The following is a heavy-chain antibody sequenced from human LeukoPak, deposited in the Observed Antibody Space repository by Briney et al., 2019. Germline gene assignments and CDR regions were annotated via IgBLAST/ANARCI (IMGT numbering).Heavy chain of an antibody. CDR2: ISAYNGNT. V-gene: IGHV1-18*04. J-gene: IGHJ4*02. Sequence: GASVKVSCKASGYIFSSYGISWVRQAPGQGLEGMGWISAYNGNTNYAQKLQGRVAMTTDTSTSTAYKELRSQRSDDTAVYFCAREDYFDYWGQGTLVTVSS. CDR1: GYIFSSYG. CDR3: AREDYFDY.